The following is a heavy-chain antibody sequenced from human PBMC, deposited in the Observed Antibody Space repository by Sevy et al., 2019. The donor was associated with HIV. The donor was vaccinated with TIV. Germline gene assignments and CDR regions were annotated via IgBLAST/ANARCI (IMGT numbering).Heavy chain of an antibody. CDR1: GFIFSNYG. J-gene: IGHJ6*02. Sequence: GGSLRLSCAASGFIFSNYGMEWVRQAPGKGLEWVAVISFDGSNKYYADSVKGRFTISRDNSKNTVYLQMNSLRTEDTALYYCAKLGEWLFMPNYYYGMYVWGQGSTVTVSS. CDR3: AKLGEWLFMPNYYYGMYV. CDR2: ISFDGSNK. V-gene: IGHV3-30*18. D-gene: IGHD3-3*01.